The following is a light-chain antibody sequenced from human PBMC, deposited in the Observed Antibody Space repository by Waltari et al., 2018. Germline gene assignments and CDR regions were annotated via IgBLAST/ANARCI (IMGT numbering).Light chain of an antibody. J-gene: IGKJ4*01. CDR3: QQYGSSPLT. CDR2: GAS. CDR1: QSVSSSY. V-gene: IGKV3-20*01. Sequence: EIVLTQSPGTLSLSPGERATLSCRASQSVSSSYLAWYQQKPGQAPRRLSYGASTRATGIPDRFSGSGSGTDFTLTISRLEPEDFAVYYCQQYGSSPLTFGGGTEVEIK.